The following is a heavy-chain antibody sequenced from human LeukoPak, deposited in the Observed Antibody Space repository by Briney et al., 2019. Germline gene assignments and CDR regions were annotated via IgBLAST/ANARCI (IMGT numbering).Heavy chain of an antibody. D-gene: IGHD5/OR15-5a*01. J-gene: IGHJ4*02. V-gene: IGHV4-39*01. CDR1: GASISGSGYY. CDR3: AKSGVYGLIDY. CDR2: IYDSGST. Sequence: SETLSLTCTVSGASISGSGYYWGWIRQPPGKGLEWIGNIYDSGSTYYNASLQSRVTISIGTSKNQFSLRLSSVTAADTAMYYCAKSGVYGLIDYWGQGTLVTVSS.